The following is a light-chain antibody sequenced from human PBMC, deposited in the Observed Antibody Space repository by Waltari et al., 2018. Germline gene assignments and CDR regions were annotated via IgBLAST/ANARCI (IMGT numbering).Light chain of an antibody. CDR1: QSISSW. Sequence: DIQMTQSPSTLSASVGDRVPITCRASQSISSWLAWYQQKPGKAPKLLIYKASSLESGVPSRCSGSGSGTEFTLTISSLQPDDFATYYCQQYNSYPLTFGGGTKVEIK. V-gene: IGKV1-5*03. CDR3: QQYNSYPLT. J-gene: IGKJ4*01. CDR2: KAS.